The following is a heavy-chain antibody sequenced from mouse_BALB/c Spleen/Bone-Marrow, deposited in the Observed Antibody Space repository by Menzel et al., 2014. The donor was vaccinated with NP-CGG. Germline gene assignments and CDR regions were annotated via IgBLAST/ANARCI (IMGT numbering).Heavy chain of an antibody. J-gene: IGHJ4*01. V-gene: IGHV14-3*02. CDR1: GFNIKDTY. Sequence: EVQGVESGAELVKPGASVKLSCTASGFNIKDTYMHWVKQRPEQGLEWIGRIDPANGNTKFAPKFQGKATITADTSSNTAYLHLSGLTSEDTAVYYCARGIPYYPMDFWGQGTSVTVSS. CDR2: IDPANGNT. CDR3: ARGIPYYPMDF. D-gene: IGHD5-1-1*01.